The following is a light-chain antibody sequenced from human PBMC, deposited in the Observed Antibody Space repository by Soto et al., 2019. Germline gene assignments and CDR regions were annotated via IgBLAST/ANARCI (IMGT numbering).Light chain of an antibody. V-gene: IGLV2-23*01. CDR2: EGS. CDR1: SSTVGGFNV. J-gene: IGLJ1*01. CDR3: CSYEGITYSYV. Sequence: QSALTQPASVSGSPGHSITISCTGTSSTVGGFNVVSWYQQHPGKAPKVIIYEGSKRPSGVSNRLSGSKSGNTASLTISGLQAEDEADYSCCSYEGITYSYVFGTGTKVTVL.